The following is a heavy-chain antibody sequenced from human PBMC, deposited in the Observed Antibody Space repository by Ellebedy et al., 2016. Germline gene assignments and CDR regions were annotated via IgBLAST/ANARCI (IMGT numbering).Heavy chain of an antibody. CDR3: ARHAHQVAAAGTGIIDY. V-gene: IGHV4-39*01. D-gene: IGHD6-13*01. CDR2: IYYSGST. CDR1: GGSISSSSYY. Sequence: SETLSLTXTVSGGSISSSSYYWGWIRQPPGKGLEWIGSIYYSGSTYYNPSLKSRVTISVDTSKNQFSLKLSSVTAADTAVYYCARHAHQVAAAGTGIIDYWGQGTLVTVSS. J-gene: IGHJ4*02.